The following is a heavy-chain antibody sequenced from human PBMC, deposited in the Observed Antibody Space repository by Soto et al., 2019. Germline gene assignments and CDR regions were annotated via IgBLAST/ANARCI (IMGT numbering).Heavy chain of an antibody. J-gene: IGHJ4*02. CDR3: ARGRVDGGELDL. D-gene: IGHD1-26*01. Sequence: VQLVESGGGVVQPGRSLRLSCAASGFTFRTYGMYWVRQAPGKGLEWVAVIWYDASNKYYADSVKGRFTISRDNSEHTLYLQMNSLRAEDTAVYYCARGRVDGGELDLWGQGTLVTVSS. CDR1: GFTFRTYG. V-gene: IGHV3-33*01. CDR2: IWYDASNK.